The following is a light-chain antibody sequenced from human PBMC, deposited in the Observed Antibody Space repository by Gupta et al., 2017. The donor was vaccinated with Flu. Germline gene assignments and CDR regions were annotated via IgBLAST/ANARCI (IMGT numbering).Light chain of an antibody. CDR1: HSDIGRYNY. Sequence: QSALTQPASVSGSPGQSIAISCTGTHSDIGRYNYVSWYQPHPGKAPKLTVYEVSTRPSGVSTRFSGSGYGNSASLTISGLQAEDEDDYYCGSYGAVCVFGGGTKVTVL. V-gene: IGLV2-14*01. J-gene: IGLJ2*01. CDR2: EVS. CDR3: GSYGAVCV.